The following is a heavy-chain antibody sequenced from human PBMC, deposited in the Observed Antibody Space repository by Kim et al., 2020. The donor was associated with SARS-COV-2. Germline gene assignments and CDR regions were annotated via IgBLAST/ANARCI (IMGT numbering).Heavy chain of an antibody. Sequence: SETLSLTCTVSGGSISSSSYYWGWIRQPPGKGLEWIGSIYHSGSTYYNPSLKSRVTISVDTSKNQFSLKLSSVTAADTAVYYCARDPNWFDPWGQGTLVT. CDR3: ARDPNWFDP. CDR2: IYHSGST. J-gene: IGHJ5*02. CDR1: GGSISSSSYY. V-gene: IGHV4-39*02.